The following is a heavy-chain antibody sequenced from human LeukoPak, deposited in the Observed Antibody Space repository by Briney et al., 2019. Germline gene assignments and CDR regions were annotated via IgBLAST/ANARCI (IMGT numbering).Heavy chain of an antibody. CDR3: ARGGVYSSSSKGFQH. CDR2: IYYSGTT. D-gene: IGHD6-13*01. CDR1: GGSISSYY. J-gene: IGHJ1*01. Sequence: PSETLSLTCTVSGGSISSYYWTWIRPPPGKGLEWVGYIYYSGTTYYNPSLKSRVTISLDTSRNKFSLNLTSVNVADTAVYYCARGGVYSSSSKGFQHWGQGTLVTVSS. V-gene: IGHV4-59*01.